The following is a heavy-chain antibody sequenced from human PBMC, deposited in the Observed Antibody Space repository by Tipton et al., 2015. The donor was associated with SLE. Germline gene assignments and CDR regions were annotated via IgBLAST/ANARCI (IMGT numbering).Heavy chain of an antibody. Sequence: TLSLTCTVSDGSISSSSYYWGWIRQPPGKGLEWIGSIYYSGSTYYNPTLKSRVTISVDTSKNQFSLKLSSVTAADTAVYYCARDRRGWYFDLWGRGTLVTVSS. J-gene: IGHJ2*01. CDR2: IYYSGST. D-gene: IGHD3-10*01. CDR3: ARDRRGWYFDL. CDR1: DGSISSSSYY. V-gene: IGHV4-39*07.